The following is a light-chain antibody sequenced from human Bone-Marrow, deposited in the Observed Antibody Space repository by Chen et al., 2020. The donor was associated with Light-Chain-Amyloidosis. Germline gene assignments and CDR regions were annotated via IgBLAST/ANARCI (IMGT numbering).Light chain of an antibody. J-gene: IGLJ3*02. CDR3: QVWDRSSERPV. V-gene: IGLV3-21*02. Sequence: SYVLTQPSSVSVAPGQTATIAWGGNNIGSTSVHWYQQTPGQAPLLVVYDDSDRPSGIPERLSGANAGNTGTRTISRVEAGDEADDYCQVWDRSSERPVFGGGTKLTVL. CDR2: DDS. CDR1: NIGSTS.